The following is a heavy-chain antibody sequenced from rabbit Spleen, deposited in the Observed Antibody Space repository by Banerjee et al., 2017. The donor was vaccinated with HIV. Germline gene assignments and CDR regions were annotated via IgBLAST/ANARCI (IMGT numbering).Heavy chain of an antibody. CDR3: AREDERDDYYDL. D-gene: IGHD2-1*01. CDR1: GFSFSGSAY. J-gene: IGHJ3*01. V-gene: IGHV1S40*01. Sequence: QSLEESGGDLVKPGASLTLTCTASGFSFSGSAYMCWVHQAPGKGLEWIACIYDGTYSSMQYVSGAKGRFPISKTSSTTVTLQMPSLTAADTATYFCAREDERDDYYDLWGQGTLVT. CDR2: IYDGTYSSM.